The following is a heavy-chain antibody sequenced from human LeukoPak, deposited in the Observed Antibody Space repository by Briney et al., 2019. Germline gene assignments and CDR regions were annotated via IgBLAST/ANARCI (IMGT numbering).Heavy chain of an antibody. J-gene: IGHJ4*02. CDR1: GFTFSSYN. Sequence: KPGGSLRLSCAASGFTFSSYNMNWVRQAPGKGLEWVSSITSSGSYIYYADSVKGRFTISRDNAMNSLYLQMDSLRVEDTAVYYCVRVGPGKNDYGSGSFGDWGQGTLVTVSS. CDR2: ITSSGSYI. V-gene: IGHV3-21*01. CDR3: VRVGPGKNDYGSGSFGD. D-gene: IGHD3-10*01.